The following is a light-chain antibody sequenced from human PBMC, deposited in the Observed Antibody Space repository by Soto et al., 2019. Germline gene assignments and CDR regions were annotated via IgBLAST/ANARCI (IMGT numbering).Light chain of an antibody. CDR2: DNN. CDR1: SSNIGKNY. J-gene: IGLJ1*01. Sequence: QLVLTQPPSMSATPGQKVTISCSGGSSNIGKNYVSWYQQLPGTAPKLLIYDNNKRPSGIPDRFSGSKSGTSATLGITGLQAGDEADYYCGTWDSNLNVGVFGAGTKLTVL. CDR3: GTWDSNLNVGV. V-gene: IGLV1-51*01.